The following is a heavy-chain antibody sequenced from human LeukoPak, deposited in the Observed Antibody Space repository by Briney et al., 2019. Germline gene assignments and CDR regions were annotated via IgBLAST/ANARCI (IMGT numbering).Heavy chain of an antibody. Sequence: ASGKVSCQASGYTFTRYGTRWVRQPAGGGLEWMGWISAFNGNTNYGQKLQGRVTMTTDTSTSTAYMELRSLRSDDTAVYYCARSFNRGAMIVVRPGAFDIWGQGTMVTVSS. CDR1: GYTFTRYG. D-gene: IGHD3-22*01. J-gene: IGHJ3*02. V-gene: IGHV1-18*01. CDR3: ARSFNRGAMIVVRPGAFDI. CDR2: ISAFNGNT.